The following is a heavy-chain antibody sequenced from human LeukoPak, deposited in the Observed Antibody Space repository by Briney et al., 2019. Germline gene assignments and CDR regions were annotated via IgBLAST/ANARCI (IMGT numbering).Heavy chain of an antibody. CDR2: IQEDGSAT. Sequence: GGSLRLSCAASGFIFSNYYMGWVRQAPGKGLEWVANIQEDGSATYYVDSVKGRFTISRDNAKHSLDLQMNTLRADDKAVYFCARRKEVQTTFDCWGQGTLVTVSS. V-gene: IGHV3-7*01. J-gene: IGHJ4*02. CDR1: GFIFSNYY. D-gene: IGHD1-14*01. CDR3: ARRKEVQTTFDC.